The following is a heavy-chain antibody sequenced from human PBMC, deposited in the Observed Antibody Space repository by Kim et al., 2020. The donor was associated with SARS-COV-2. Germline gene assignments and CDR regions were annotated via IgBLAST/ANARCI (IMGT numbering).Heavy chain of an antibody. CDR2: TYYRSKWYN. Sequence: SQTLSLTCAISGDRVSSNSAAWNWIRQSPSRGLEWLGRTYYRSKWYNDYAVSVKSRITINPDTSKNQFSLQLNSVTPEDTAVYYCARAPDCSSTSCYTYYFDYWGQGTLVTVSS. D-gene: IGHD2-2*02. J-gene: IGHJ4*02. CDR1: GDRVSSNSAA. CDR3: ARAPDCSSTSCYTYYFDY. V-gene: IGHV6-1*01.